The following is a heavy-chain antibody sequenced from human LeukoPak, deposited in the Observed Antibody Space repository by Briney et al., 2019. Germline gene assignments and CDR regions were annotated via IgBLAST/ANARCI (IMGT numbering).Heavy chain of an antibody. D-gene: IGHD3-3*01. Sequence: SETLSLTCTVSGGSISSYYWSWIRQPPGKGLEYVGYIYYSGSTNYNPSLESRVTISVDTSKNQFSLKLSSVTTADTALYYCARGGEWLDYWGQGTLVTVSS. V-gene: IGHV4-59*01. CDR2: IYYSGST. J-gene: IGHJ4*02. CDR3: ARGGEWLDY. CDR1: GGSISSYY.